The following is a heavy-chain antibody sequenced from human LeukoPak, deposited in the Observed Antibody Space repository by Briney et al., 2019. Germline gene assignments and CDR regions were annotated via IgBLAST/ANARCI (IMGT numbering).Heavy chain of an antibody. D-gene: IGHD5-18*01. CDR1: GGSISSYY. Sequence: SETLSLTCTVSGGSISSYYWSWIRQPPGKGLEWIGEINHSGSTNYNPSLKSRVTISVDTSKNQFSLKLSSVTAADTAVYYCARAGKRGYSYGSYYYYMDVWGKGTTVTVSS. J-gene: IGHJ6*03. CDR2: INHSGST. V-gene: IGHV4-34*01. CDR3: ARAGKRGYSYGSYYYYMDV.